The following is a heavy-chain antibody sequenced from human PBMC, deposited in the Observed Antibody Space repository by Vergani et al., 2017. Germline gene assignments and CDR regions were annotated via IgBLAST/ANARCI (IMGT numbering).Heavy chain of an antibody. V-gene: IGHV4-61*02. CDR1: GGSISSGSYY. Sequence: QVQLQESGPGLVKPSQTLSLTCTVSGGSISSGSYYWSWIRQPAGKGLEWIGRSYTGGSTNYNPSLKSRVPISVDTSKNQFSLKLSSVTAADTAMYYCASDRQDSSGSYYYDAFDIWGQGTMVTVSS. CDR3: ASDRQDSSGSYYYDAFDI. J-gene: IGHJ3*02. D-gene: IGHD3-22*01. CDR2: SYTGGST.